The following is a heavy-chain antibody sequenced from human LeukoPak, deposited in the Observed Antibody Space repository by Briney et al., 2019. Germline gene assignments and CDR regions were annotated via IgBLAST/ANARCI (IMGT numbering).Heavy chain of an antibody. CDR1: GYTFTAYY. CDR2: INPNSGGT. CDR3: ARGDIVVVLAAIDYYYYGMDV. Sequence: ASVKVSCKASGYTFTAYYIHWVRQAPGQGLEWVGRINPNSGGTNYAQKFQDRVTMTRDTSISTAYMELSRLRSDDTAVYYCARGDIVVVLAAIDYYYYGMDVWGQGTTVTVSS. D-gene: IGHD2-2*01. V-gene: IGHV1-2*06. J-gene: IGHJ6*02.